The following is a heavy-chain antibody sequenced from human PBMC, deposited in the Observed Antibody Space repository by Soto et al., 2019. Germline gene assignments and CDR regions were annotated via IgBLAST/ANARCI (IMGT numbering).Heavy chain of an antibody. CDR3: ARHEHPQTTYYDFWSGYSHYYYYGMDV. J-gene: IGHJ6*02. V-gene: IGHV4-39*01. CDR2: IYYSGST. CDR1: GGSISSSSYY. Sequence: SETLSLTCTVSGGSISSSSYYWGWIRQPPGKGLEWIGSIYYSGSTYYNPSLKSRVTISVDTSKNQFSLKLSSVTAADTAVYYCARHEHPQTTYYDFWSGYSHYYYYGMDVWGQGTTVTVSS. D-gene: IGHD3-3*01.